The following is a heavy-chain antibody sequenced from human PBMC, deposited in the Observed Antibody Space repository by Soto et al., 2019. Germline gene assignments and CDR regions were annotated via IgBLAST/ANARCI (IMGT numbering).Heavy chain of an antibody. CDR2: IKSKTDGWTT. CDR3: TTILGAYGADAFDI. D-gene: IGHD3-10*01. CDR1: GFTFSNAW. V-gene: IGHV3-15*01. Sequence: GGSLRLSCAASGFTFSNAWMSWVRQAPGKGLEWVGRIKSKTDGWTTDYAAHVKVRFTISRDYSKNTLYLQMTSLKTEYTAVYYCTTILGAYGADAFDIWGQGTMVTVSS. J-gene: IGHJ3*02.